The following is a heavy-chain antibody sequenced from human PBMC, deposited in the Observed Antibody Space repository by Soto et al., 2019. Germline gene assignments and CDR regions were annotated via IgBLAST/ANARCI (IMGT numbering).Heavy chain of an antibody. Sequence: SETLSLTCAVYGGSFSGYYWSWIRQPPGKGLEWIGEINHSGSTNYNPSLKSRVTISVDTSKNQFSLKLSSVTAAATAVYYCARLSIVVVVAATNPDKIGMDVLGQGTTVTVSS. V-gene: IGHV4-34*01. D-gene: IGHD2-15*01. CDR3: ARLSIVVVVAATNPDKIGMDV. J-gene: IGHJ6*02. CDR2: INHSGST. CDR1: GGSFSGYY.